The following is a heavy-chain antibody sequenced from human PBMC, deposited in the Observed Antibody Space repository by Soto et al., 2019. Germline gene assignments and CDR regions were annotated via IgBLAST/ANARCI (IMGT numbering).Heavy chain of an antibody. CDR1: GFTFSNYA. V-gene: IGHV3-23*01. J-gene: IGHJ3*02. CDR2: ISVNGVST. CDR3: ARNSRITMIRGVSPSAFDI. Sequence: ESGGGLVQPGGSLRLSCAASGFTFSNYAMSWVRQAPGKGLEWVSGISVNGVSTFYADSVKGRFTISRDNPKNTVYLQLNSLRAEDTAVYYCARNSRITMIRGVSPSAFDIWGQGTMVTVSS. D-gene: IGHD3-10*01.